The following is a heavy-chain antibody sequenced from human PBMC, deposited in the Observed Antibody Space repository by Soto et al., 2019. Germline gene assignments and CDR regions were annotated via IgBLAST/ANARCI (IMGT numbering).Heavy chain of an antibody. CDR2: IIPIFGTA. V-gene: IGHV1-69*13. Sequence: SVKVSFKASGGTFSSYAISWVRQAPGQGLEWMGGIIPIFGTANYAQKFQGRVTITADESTSTAYMELSSLRSEDTAVYYCAREGGSYSGYYYGMDVWGQGTTVTVSS. CDR1: GGTFSSYA. CDR3: AREGGSYSGYYYGMDV. J-gene: IGHJ6*02. D-gene: IGHD1-26*01.